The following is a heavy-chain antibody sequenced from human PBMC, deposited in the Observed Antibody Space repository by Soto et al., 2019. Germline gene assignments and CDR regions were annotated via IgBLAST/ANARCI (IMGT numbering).Heavy chain of an antibody. CDR2: IYYSGST. Sequence: SETLSLTCTVSGGSVSSGSYYWSWIRHPPGKGLEWIGYIYYSGSTNYNPSLKGRVTISVDTSKNQFSLKLSSVTAADTAVYYCARSARVAAAGTYYYYGMDVWGQGTTVTVS. V-gene: IGHV4-61*01. CDR1: GGSVSSGSYY. D-gene: IGHD6-13*01. CDR3: ARSARVAAAGTYYYYGMDV. J-gene: IGHJ6*02.